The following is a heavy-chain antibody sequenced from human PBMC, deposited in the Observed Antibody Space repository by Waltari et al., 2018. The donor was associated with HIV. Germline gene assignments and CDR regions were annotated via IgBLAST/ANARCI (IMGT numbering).Heavy chain of an antibody. CDR1: SGSITSGNYY. CDR3: ARALDYYESGSFPLWFFDV. V-gene: IGHV4-61*02. CDR2: VYTSGST. Sequence: QVQLQESGPGLVKPSQTLSLTCTVSSGSITSGNYYGSWIRQPAGKGLEWIGRVYTSGSTNYNPSLKNRVTISIDTSRNQFSLRLSSVAAADTAVYYCARALDYYESGSFPLWFFDVWGRGTLVTVSS. J-gene: IGHJ2*01. D-gene: IGHD3-10*01.